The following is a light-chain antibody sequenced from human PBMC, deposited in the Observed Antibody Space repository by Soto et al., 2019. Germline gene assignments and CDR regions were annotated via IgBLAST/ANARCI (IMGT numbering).Light chain of an antibody. CDR2: KAS. CDR1: QSLVYSDGNAY. Sequence: DVVLTQSPLSLPVILGQPASISCRSSQSLVYSDGNAYLNWFHQRPGQSPRRLIYKASKRDSGVPDRFSGSGSGTDFTLKISGVXAEDVGXXXXXXGXXWPPRTFGQGTKLEIK. CDR3: XXGXXWPPRT. V-gene: IGKV2-30*01. J-gene: IGKJ2*01.